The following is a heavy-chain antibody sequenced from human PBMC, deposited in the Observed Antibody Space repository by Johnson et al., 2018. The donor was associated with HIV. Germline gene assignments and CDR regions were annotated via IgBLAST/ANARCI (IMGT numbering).Heavy chain of an antibody. Sequence: VQLVESGGGLVKPGGSLRLSCAASGFTFSNAWMSWVRQAPGKGLEWVGRIKSKTDGGTTDYAAPVKGRFTISRDNAKNSLYLQMNSLRAEDTAVYYCARESMVRGGNAFDIWGQGTMVTVSS. CDR1: GFTFSNAW. J-gene: IGHJ3*02. V-gene: IGHV3-15*01. CDR3: ARESMVRGGNAFDI. CDR2: IKSKTDGGTT. D-gene: IGHD3-10*01.